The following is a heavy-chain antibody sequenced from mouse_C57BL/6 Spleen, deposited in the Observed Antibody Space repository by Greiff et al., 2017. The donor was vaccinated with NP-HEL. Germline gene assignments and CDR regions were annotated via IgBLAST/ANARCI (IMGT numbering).Heavy chain of an antibody. CDR1: GFTFSSYT. D-gene: IGHD2-2*01. CDR2: ISGGGGNT. Sequence: EVQLVESGGGLVKPGGSLKLSCAASGFTFSSYTMSWVRQTPEKRLEWVATISGGGGNTYYPDSVKGRFTISRDNAKNTLYLQMSSLRSEDTALYYCARLYGYDGYWYFDVWGTGTTVTVSS. J-gene: IGHJ1*03. V-gene: IGHV5-9*01. CDR3: ARLYGYDGYWYFDV.